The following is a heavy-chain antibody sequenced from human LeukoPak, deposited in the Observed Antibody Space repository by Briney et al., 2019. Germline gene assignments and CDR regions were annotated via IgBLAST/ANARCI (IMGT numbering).Heavy chain of an antibody. CDR3: AKGPSGIAVAGSPKYFQH. D-gene: IGHD6-19*01. Sequence: GGSLRLSCAASGFTFSSYAMHWVRQAPGKGLEWVSGISWNSGSIDYADCVKGRFTISRDNAKNSLYLQMNSLRAEDTALYYCAKGPSGIAVAGSPKYFQHWGQGTLVTVSS. CDR2: ISWNSGSI. J-gene: IGHJ1*01. V-gene: IGHV3-9*01. CDR1: GFTFSSYA.